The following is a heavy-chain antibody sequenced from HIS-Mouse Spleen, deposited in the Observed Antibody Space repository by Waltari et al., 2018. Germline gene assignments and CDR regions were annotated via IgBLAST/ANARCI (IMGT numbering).Heavy chain of an antibody. CDR1: GYTFTGSY. CDR2: INPNSGGT. V-gene: IGHV1-2*02. J-gene: IGHJ3*02. Sequence: QVQLVQSGAEVKKPGASVKVSCKASGYTFTGSYMHWVRQAPGPGLEWMGWINPNSGGTNYAQKFQGRVTMTRDTSISTAYMELSRLRSDDTAVYYCARPTIYSNYVGFEDAFDIWGQGTMVTVSS. D-gene: IGHD4-4*01. CDR3: ARPTIYSNYVGFEDAFDI.